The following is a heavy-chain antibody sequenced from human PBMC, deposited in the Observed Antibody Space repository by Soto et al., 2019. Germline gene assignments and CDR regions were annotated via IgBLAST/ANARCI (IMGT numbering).Heavy chain of an antibody. J-gene: IGHJ4*02. V-gene: IGHV2-5*02. Sequence: QITLKESGPTLVKPTQTLTLTCTFSGFSLSTSGVGVGWIRQPPGKALEWLALIYWDDDKRYSPSLKSRLTITKDTSKNQVVLTMTNMDPVDTATYYCAHTTGYCTNGVCWTFDYWGPGTLVTVSS. CDR2: IYWDDDK. CDR3: AHTTGYCTNGVCWTFDY. CDR1: GFSLSTSGVG. D-gene: IGHD2-8*01.